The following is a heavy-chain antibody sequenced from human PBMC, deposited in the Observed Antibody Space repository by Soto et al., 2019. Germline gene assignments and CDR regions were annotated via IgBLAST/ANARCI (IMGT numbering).Heavy chain of an antibody. V-gene: IGHV3-48*01. J-gene: IGHJ3*02. CDR3: AKDIGAAAGLDALDI. CDR1: GVTFSNYG. CDR2: ISGSSSTI. Sequence: GGSLRLSCEASGVTFSNYGINWVRQAPGKGLEWVSHISGSSSTIYYADSVKGRFSISRDNAKNTLYLQMNSLRAEDTAVYYCAKDIGAAAGLDALDIWGQGTMVTVSS. D-gene: IGHD6-13*01.